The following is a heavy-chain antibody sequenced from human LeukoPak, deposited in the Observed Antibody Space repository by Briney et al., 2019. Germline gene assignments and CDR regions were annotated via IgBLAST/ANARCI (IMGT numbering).Heavy chain of an antibody. CDR2: IRYDGSNK. J-gene: IGHJ1*01. V-gene: IGHV3-30*02. CDR1: GFTFSSYG. D-gene: IGHD3-22*01. Sequence: GGSLRLSCAASGFTFSSYGMHWVRQAPGKGLEWVAFIRYDGSNKYYADSVKGRFTISRDNSKNTLYLQMNSLRAEDTAVYYCAKDQNYDRSGYFGRVYFQLWGQGTLVTVSS. CDR3: AKDQNYDRSGYFGRVYFQL.